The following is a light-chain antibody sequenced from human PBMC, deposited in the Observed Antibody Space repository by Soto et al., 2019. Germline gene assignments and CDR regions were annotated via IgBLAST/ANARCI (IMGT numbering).Light chain of an antibody. J-gene: IGKJ1*01. CDR1: QSVNNY. Sequence: PGESATVSCRASQSVNNYLYWYQQKPGQAPRLIISAASNRATGIPARFSGSGSGTDFTLTISSLEPEDFAVYYCQQRSNWPPWTFGQGTNVDI. CDR3: QQRSNWPPWT. CDR2: AAS. V-gene: IGKV3-11*01.